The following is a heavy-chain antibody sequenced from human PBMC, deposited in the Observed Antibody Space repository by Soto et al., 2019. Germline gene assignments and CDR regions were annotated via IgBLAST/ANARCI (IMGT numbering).Heavy chain of an antibody. Sequence: GGSLRLSCAASGFTFSSYGMHWVRQAPGKGLEWVAVISYDGSNKYYADSVKGRFTISRDNSKNTLYLQMNSLRAEDTAVYYCAKDIHYYYDSSGYYSDYYYGMDVWGRGTTVTVSS. J-gene: IGHJ6*02. V-gene: IGHV3-30*18. CDR3: AKDIHYYYDSSGYYSDYYYGMDV. CDR1: GFTFSSYG. CDR2: ISYDGSNK. D-gene: IGHD3-22*01.